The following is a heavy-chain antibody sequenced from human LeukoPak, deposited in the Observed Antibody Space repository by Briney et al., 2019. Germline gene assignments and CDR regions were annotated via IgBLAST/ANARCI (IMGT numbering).Heavy chain of an antibody. CDR3: ARGCRWGTMVRGVGNHDPIGGGWFDP. CDR1: GYSISSGYY. CDR2: MYHTGST. V-gene: IGHV4-38-2*02. J-gene: IGHJ5*02. D-gene: IGHD3-10*01. Sequence: SETLSLTCTVSGYSISSGYYWGWIRQPPGKGLEWIGSMYHTGSTYYNPSLKSRVTISVDTSKNQFSLKLSSVTAADTAVYYCARGCRWGTMVRGVGNHDPIGGGWFDPWGQGTLVTVSS.